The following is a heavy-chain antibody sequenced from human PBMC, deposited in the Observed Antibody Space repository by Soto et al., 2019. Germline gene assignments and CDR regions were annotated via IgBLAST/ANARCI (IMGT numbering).Heavy chain of an antibody. D-gene: IGHD2-2*02. Sequence: SETLSLTCTVSGGSISSFYWSWIRQPPGKGLEWIGYVYYSGSANYNPSLMSRVSISLDPSKKQFSLQLTSVTAADTAVYYCASGSQLYPSLFDPWGQGTLVTVSS. J-gene: IGHJ5*02. CDR3: ASGSQLYPSLFDP. CDR1: GGSISSFY. V-gene: IGHV4-59*01. CDR2: VYYSGSA.